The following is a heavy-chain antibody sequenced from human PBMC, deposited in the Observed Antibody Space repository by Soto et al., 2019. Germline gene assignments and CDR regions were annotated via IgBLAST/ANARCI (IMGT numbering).Heavy chain of an antibody. CDR1: GFTFNSYA. J-gene: IGHJ4*02. V-gene: IGHV3-23*01. D-gene: IGHD3-22*01. CDR3: AKAMAHYYDGSGYYLDY. CDR2: ISGSGGNT. Sequence: GGSLRLSCAASGFTFNSYAMSWVRQAPGKGLEWVSAISGSGGNTYYADSVKGRFSISRDNSKNTMHLQMSSLRAEDTAVYYCAKAMAHYYDGSGYYLDYWGQGNLVTVSS.